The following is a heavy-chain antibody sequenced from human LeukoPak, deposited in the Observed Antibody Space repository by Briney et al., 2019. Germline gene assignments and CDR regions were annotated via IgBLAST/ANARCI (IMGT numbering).Heavy chain of an antibody. V-gene: IGHV4-34*01. J-gene: IGHJ4*02. D-gene: IGHD3-16*02. CDR1: GGSFSGYY. CDR2: INHSGST. CDR3: ARARSYDYVWGSYPRPYYFDY. Sequence: SETLSLTCAVYGGSFSGYYWSWLRQPPGKGLEWIGAINHSGSTNYNPSLKSRVTISVDTSKNQFSLKLSSVTAADTAVYYCARARSYDYVWGSYPRPYYFDYWGQGTLVTVSS.